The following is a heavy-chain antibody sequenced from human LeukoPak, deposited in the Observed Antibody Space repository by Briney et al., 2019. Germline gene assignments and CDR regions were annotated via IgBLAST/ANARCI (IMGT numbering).Heavy chain of an antibody. V-gene: IGHV4-59*01. CDR1: GGSISSYY. Sequence: SETLSLTCTVSGGSISSYYWSWIRQPPGKGLEWIGYIYYSGSTSYNPSLKSRVTISVDTSKNQFSLKLSSVTAADTAVYYCARGGPYSSGWYYFDYWGQGTLVTVSS. J-gene: IGHJ4*02. CDR3: ARGGPYSSGWYYFDY. D-gene: IGHD6-19*01. CDR2: IYYSGST.